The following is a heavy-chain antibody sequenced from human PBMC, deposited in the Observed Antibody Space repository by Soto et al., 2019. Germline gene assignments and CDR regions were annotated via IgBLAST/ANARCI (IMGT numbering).Heavy chain of an antibody. CDR1: GGSVSSGSYY. CDR3: AREGDS. V-gene: IGHV4-61*01. Sequence: QVQLQESGPGLVKPSETLSLTCTVSGGSVSSGSYYWSWIRQPPGKGLEWIGYIYYSGSTNYNPSLKSRATISVHTSKNQFSLTLSSVTAADTAVYYCAREGDSWGQGTLVTVSS. CDR2: IYYSGST. J-gene: IGHJ4*02.